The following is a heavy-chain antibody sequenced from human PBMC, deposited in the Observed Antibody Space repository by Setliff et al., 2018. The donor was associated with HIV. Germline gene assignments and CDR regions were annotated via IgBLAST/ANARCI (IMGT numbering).Heavy chain of an antibody. CDR2: IYYSGST. CDR3: ARETGIVVVPAATYDAFDI. Sequence: SSETLSLTCAVSGYSISSGYYWGWIRQPPGKGLEWIGYIYYSGSTYYNPSLKSRVTISVDTSKNQFSLKLSSVTAADTAVYYCARETGIVVVPAATYDAFDIWGQGTMVTVSS. V-gene: IGHV4-38-2*02. D-gene: IGHD2-2*01. J-gene: IGHJ3*02. CDR1: GYSISSGYY.